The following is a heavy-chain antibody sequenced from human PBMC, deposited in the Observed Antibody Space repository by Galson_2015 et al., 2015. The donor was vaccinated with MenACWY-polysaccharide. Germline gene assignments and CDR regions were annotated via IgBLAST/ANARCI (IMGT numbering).Heavy chain of an antibody. D-gene: IGHD5-18*01. Sequence: SLRLSCAASGFIFSNYGMHWVRQAPGKGLEWVAVISYDGGNRYYADSVKGRFTISRDNSKNTLYLQMNSQRAEDTAVYYCARPGSTAMMTWGDLDIWGQGTLVTVSS. CDR2: ISYDGGNR. V-gene: IGHV3-33*05. CDR3: ARPGSTAMMTWGDLDI. J-gene: IGHJ3*02. CDR1: GFIFSNYG.